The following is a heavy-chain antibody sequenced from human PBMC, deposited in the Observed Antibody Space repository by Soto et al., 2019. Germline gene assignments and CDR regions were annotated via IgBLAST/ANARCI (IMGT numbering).Heavy chain of an antibody. Sequence: PSETLSLTCSVSGAPITRDHYYWSWIRHLPGKGLEWIGYIYYSGRTYYNPSLHSRVSIAVDTTENQFSLKLTSVTAADTSVYYCARGSFSSSSSWFDPWGRGTLVTVSP. CDR1: GAPITRDHYY. D-gene: IGHD6-6*01. CDR3: ARGSFSSSSSWFDP. CDR2: IYYSGRT. V-gene: IGHV4-31*03. J-gene: IGHJ5*02.